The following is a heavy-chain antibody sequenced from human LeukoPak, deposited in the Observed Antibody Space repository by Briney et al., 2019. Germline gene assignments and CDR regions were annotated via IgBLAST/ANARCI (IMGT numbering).Heavy chain of an antibody. CDR3: AKSHCGSFSCSRAEF. J-gene: IGHJ4*02. D-gene: IGHD2-2*01. Sequence: PGGSLRPSCAASGFTFSSYGMSWVRQAPGKGLEWVSAMSGGGGSTFYADSVKGRFTISRDNSKNTLYLQMNSLRDEDTAVYYCAKSHCGSFSCSRAEFWGQGTLVTVSS. V-gene: IGHV3-23*01. CDR1: GFTFSSYG. CDR2: MSGGGGST.